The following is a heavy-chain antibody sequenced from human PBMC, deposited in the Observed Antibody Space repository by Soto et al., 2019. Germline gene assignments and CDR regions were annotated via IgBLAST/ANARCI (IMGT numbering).Heavy chain of an antibody. CDR1: GDSISSTYY. V-gene: IGHV4-39*01. D-gene: IGHD2-15*01. J-gene: IGHJ2*01. CDR2: MYFSGNT. CDR3: ARRIFSHWYFDL. Sequence: QVQLLESGPGLVKPSETLSLTCTVSGDSISSTYYWGWIRQPPGKGLEWIGSMYFSGNTYYNPSLNSRVTMSVDTSKTLFPLRLSSVTAADAAVYCCARRIFSHWYFDLWGRGTLVTVSS.